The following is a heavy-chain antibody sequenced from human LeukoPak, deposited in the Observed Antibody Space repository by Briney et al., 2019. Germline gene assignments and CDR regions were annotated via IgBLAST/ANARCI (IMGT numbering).Heavy chain of an antibody. D-gene: IGHD3-3*01. CDR3: AKSRLSGINDAFDI. Sequence: PGGSLRLSCAASGFTFSDYGMVWVRQAPGKGLEWVSAISGSGGSAYYADSVKGRFTISRDNSKNTLYLQMNSLRAEDTALYYCAKSRLSGINDAFDIWGQGTMVTVSS. J-gene: IGHJ3*02. V-gene: IGHV3-23*01. CDR1: GFTFSDYG. CDR2: ISGSGGSA.